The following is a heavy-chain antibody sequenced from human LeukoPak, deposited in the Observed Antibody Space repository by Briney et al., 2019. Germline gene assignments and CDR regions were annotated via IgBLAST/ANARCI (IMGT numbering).Heavy chain of an antibody. CDR2: IYDTGST. CDR3: ARAPGSAYYPYYYMDV. CDR1: GGSISNYY. D-gene: IGHD6-19*01. V-gene: IGHV4-59*01. Sequence: PSETLSLTCTVSGGSISNYYWSWIRQPPGKGLEWIGYIYDTGSTNYNPSLKGRATISVDTSKNQFSLNLNSVTAADTAEYYCARAPGSAYYPYYYMDVWGKGTTVTVSS. J-gene: IGHJ6*03.